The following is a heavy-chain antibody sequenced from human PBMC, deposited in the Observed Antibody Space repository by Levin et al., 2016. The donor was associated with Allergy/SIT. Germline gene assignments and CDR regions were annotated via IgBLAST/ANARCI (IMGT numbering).Heavy chain of an antibody. J-gene: IGHJ3*02. V-gene: IGHV3-7*03. CDR3: ARGSASSNWYNGALDM. CDR1: GFTFSDYW. CDR2: IKLDGSDN. Sequence: GESLKISCGASGFTFSDYWMSWVRQAPGKGLEWVANIKLDGSDNYYVDSVKGRFTISRDNAKNSLYLQMNSLRAEDTAEYFCARGSASSNWYNGALDMWGQGTVVTVSS. D-gene: IGHD6-13*01.